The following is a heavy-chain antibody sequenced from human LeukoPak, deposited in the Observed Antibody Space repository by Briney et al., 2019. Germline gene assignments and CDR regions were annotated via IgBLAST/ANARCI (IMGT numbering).Heavy chain of an antibody. J-gene: IGHJ4*02. CDR3: ANLIGVWFSAYYFDY. D-gene: IGHD3-10*01. V-gene: IGHV3-23*01. Sequence: GGSLRLSCAASGFTFSSYAMSWVRQAPGKGLEWVSAISGSGGSTYYADSVKGRFTISRDNSKNTLYLQMNSLRAEDTAVYYCANLIGVWFSAYYFDYWGQGTLVTVSS. CDR1: GFTFSSYA. CDR2: ISGSGGST.